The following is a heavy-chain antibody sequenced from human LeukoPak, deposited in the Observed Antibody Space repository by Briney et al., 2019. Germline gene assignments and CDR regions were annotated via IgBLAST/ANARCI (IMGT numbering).Heavy chain of an antibody. D-gene: IGHD3-22*01. Sequence: QAGGSLRLSCAASGFTFSNYGMSWVRQAPGKGLEWVSYISSSGSTIYYADSVKGRFTISRDNAKNSLYLQMNSLRVEDTAVYHCAGGHSSGYYPIDYWGQGTLVTVSS. CDR3: AGGHSSGYYPIDY. V-gene: IGHV3-48*01. CDR2: ISSSGSTI. CDR1: GFTFSNYG. J-gene: IGHJ4*02.